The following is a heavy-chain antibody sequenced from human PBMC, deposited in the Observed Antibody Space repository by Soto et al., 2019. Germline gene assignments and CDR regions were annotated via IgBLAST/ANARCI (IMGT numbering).Heavy chain of an antibody. V-gene: IGHV6-1*01. D-gene: IGHD2-2*01. CDR2: TYYRSNWRH. Sequence: PSQTLSLTCAISGDSVSSNTAAWNWIRSSPSRGLEWLGRTYYRSNWRHDYAVSVKSRITVNPDTSKNHFSLQLNSVTPDDTAVYYCASCVSTACYPPWGLQFFDLWGQGSLVTVSS. CDR3: ASCVSTACYPPWGLQFFDL. CDR1: GDSVSSNTAA. J-gene: IGHJ4*02.